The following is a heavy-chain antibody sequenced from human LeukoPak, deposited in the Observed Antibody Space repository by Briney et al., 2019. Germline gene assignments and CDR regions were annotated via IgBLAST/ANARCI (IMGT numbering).Heavy chain of an antibody. Sequence: PGGSLRLSCAASGFTFSSYAMSWVRQAPGKGLEWVSAISGSGGSTYYADSVKGRFTISRDNSKNTLYLQMNSLRAEDTAVYYCAKDGDPTGTTSHIDYWGQGTLVTVSS. D-gene: IGHD1-7*01. CDR1: GFTFSSYA. CDR2: ISGSGGST. CDR3: AKDGDPTGTTSHIDY. J-gene: IGHJ4*02. V-gene: IGHV3-23*01.